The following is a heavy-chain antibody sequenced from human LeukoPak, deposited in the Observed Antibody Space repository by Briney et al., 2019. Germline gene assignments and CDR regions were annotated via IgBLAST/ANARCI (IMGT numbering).Heavy chain of an antibody. CDR1: GGSFSGYY. D-gene: IGHD3-10*01. Sequence: SETLSLTCAVYGGSFSGYYWSWIRQPPGKGLEWIGEINHSGNTYYNPSLKRRLTISVDTSKNQFSLQLSSVTAADTAVYYCARIRFGESYAPKSYYYYYMDVWGIGTTVTISS. CDR3: ARIRFGESYAPKSYYYYYMDV. V-gene: IGHV4-34*01. CDR2: INHSGNT. J-gene: IGHJ6*03.